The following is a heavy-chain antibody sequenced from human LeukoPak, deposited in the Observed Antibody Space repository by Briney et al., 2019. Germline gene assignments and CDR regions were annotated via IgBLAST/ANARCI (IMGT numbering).Heavy chain of an antibody. CDR3: ATVYCGGDCYAFDI. CDR1: GGSISSINW. D-gene: IGHD2-21*02. CDR2: IYHSGST. V-gene: IGHV4-4*02. J-gene: IGHJ3*02. Sequence: SGTLSLTCAFSGGSISSINWCRWVRQPPGKGLEWIGEIYHSGSTNYNPSLKSRVTISVDKSKNQFSLKLSSVTAADTAVYYCATVYCGGDCYAFDIWGQGTMVTVSS.